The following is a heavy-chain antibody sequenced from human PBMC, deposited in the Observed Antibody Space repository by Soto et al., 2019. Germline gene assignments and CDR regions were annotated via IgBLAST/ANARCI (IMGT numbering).Heavy chain of an antibody. Sequence: ETLSLTCTVSGGSISSYYWSWIRQSAGKGLEWIGRIYNGGNTQYNPSLKSRVTMSADTSKNQFSLRLNSVTAADTAVYYCARDGSDSYGLDVWGQGTTVTVSS. CDR3: ARDGSDSYGLDV. CDR1: GGSISSYY. V-gene: IGHV4-4*07. J-gene: IGHJ6*02. D-gene: IGHD3-10*01. CDR2: IYNGGNT.